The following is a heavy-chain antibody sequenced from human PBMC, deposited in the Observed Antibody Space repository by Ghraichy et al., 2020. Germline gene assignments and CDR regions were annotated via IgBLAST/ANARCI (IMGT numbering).Heavy chain of an antibody. CDR1: GGSISSYY. J-gene: IGHJ4*02. D-gene: IGHD1-26*01. CDR3: ARQGVVGATTFDY. CDR2: IYTSGST. V-gene: IGHV4-4*09. Sequence: SETLSLTCTVSGGSISSYYWSWIRQPPGKGLEWIGYIYTSGSTNYNPSLKSRVTISVDTSKNQFSLKLSSVTAADTAVYYCARQGVVGATTFDYWGQGTLVTVSS.